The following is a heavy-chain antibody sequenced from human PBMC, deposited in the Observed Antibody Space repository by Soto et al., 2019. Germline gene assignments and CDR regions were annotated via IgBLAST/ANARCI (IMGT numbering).Heavy chain of an antibody. D-gene: IGHD6-13*01. CDR2: ISAYNGNT. Sequence: GASVKVSCKASGYTFTSYGISWVRQAPGQGLEWMGWISAYNGNTNYAQKLQGRVTMTTDTSTSTAYMELRSLRSDDTAVYYCARDRGAYSSSWYFDYWGQGTLVTVSS. CDR1: GYTFTSYG. CDR3: ARDRGAYSSSWYFDY. V-gene: IGHV1-18*01. J-gene: IGHJ4*02.